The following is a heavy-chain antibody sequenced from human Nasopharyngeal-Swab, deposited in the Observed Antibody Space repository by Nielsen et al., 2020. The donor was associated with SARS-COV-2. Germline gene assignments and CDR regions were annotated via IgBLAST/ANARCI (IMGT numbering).Heavy chain of an antibody. CDR3: ATDGYSFGYDRGY. J-gene: IGHJ4*02. CDR1: GFTFSTYW. V-gene: IGHV3-7*01. CDR2: IKQDGSEK. D-gene: IGHD4-11*01. Sequence: GESLKISCATSGFTFSTYWMTWVRQAPGKGLEWVANIKQDGSEKYYIDSVKGRFTISRDNAKSSLFLEMNSPRVEDTALYYCATDGYSFGYDRGYWGQGTLVIVPS.